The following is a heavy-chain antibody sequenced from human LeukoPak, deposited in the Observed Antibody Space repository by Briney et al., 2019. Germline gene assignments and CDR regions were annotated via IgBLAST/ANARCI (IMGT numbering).Heavy chain of an antibody. V-gene: IGHV4-39*01. D-gene: IGHD3-3*01. Sequence: SETLSLTCTVSGGSISSSSYYWGWIRQPPGKGLEWIGSIYYSGSTYYNPSLKSRVTISVDTSKNQFSLKLSSVTAADTAVYYCARQRESGSGYSDYWGQGTLVTVSS. J-gene: IGHJ4*02. CDR2: IYYSGST. CDR3: ARQRESGSGYSDY. CDR1: GGSISSSSYY.